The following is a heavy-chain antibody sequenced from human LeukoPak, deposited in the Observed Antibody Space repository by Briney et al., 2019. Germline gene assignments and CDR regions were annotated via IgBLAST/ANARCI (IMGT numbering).Heavy chain of an antibody. J-gene: IGHJ4*02. Sequence: GGSLRLSCAASGFTFSSYWTHWVRQSPGKGLVWVSRINSDGSSTSYADSVKGRVTIPRDNAKNTLYLQMNSLRAEDTAVYYCARDGDSSGYYVNFDYWGQGTLVTVSS. CDR2: INSDGSST. D-gene: IGHD3-22*01. V-gene: IGHV3-74*01. CDR1: GFTFSSYW. CDR3: ARDGDSSGYYVNFDY.